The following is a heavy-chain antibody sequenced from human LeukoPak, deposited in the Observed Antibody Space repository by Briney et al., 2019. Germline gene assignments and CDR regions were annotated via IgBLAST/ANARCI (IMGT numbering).Heavy chain of an antibody. Sequence: PSQTLPLTCSVSGDSVTSGGYYWSWIRQPPGKGLEWIGDIDHRGTATYNPSLKSRLSISADASKNQFSLKLNSVTDADTAVYYCAVGITILGVAASFDSWGQGNLVIVSS. CDR3: AVGITILGVAASFDS. CDR2: IDHRGTA. D-gene: IGHD3-3*01. J-gene: IGHJ4*02. V-gene: IGHV4-30-4*01. CDR1: GDSVTSGGYY.